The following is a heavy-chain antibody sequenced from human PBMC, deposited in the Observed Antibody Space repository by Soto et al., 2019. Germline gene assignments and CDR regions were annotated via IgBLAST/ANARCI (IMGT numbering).Heavy chain of an antibody. J-gene: IGHJ4*02. CDR2: INHSGST. D-gene: IGHD2-15*01. CDR1: GGSFSGYY. Sequence: QVQLQQWGAGLLKPSETLSLTCAVYGGSFSGYYWSWIRQPPGKGLEWIGEINHSGSTNYNPSLTSRVTISVDTSKNQSSLKLSSVTAADTAVYYCARSPSTARRPGIVVVVAATSRYFDYWGQGTLVTVSS. CDR3: ARSPSTARRPGIVVVVAATSRYFDY. V-gene: IGHV4-34*01.